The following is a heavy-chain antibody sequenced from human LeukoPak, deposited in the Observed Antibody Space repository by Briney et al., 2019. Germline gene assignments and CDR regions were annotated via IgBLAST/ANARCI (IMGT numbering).Heavy chain of an antibody. CDR2: ISYDGSNK. Sequence: GGSLRLSCAASGFTFSSYGMHWVRQAPGKGLEWVAVISYDGSNKYYTDSVKGRFTISRDNSKNTLYLQLNSLKPEDTAVYYCAKDTRCGGDCYSVGNYWGQGILVTVSS. CDR1: GFTFSSYG. D-gene: IGHD2-21*02. V-gene: IGHV3-30*18. J-gene: IGHJ4*02. CDR3: AKDTRCGGDCYSVGNY.